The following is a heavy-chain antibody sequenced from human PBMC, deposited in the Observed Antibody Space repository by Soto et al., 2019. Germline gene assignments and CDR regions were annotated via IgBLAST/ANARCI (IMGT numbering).Heavy chain of an antibody. CDR2: IYYSGST. D-gene: IGHD2-15*01. Sequence: SETLSLTCTVSGGSISSSSYYWGWIRQPPGKWLEWIGSIYYSGSTYYNPSLKSRVTISVDTSKNQFSLKLSSVTAADTAVYYCARLVGRAARRFDYWGQGTLVTVSS. CDR3: ARLVGRAARRFDY. CDR1: GGSISSSSYY. J-gene: IGHJ4*02. V-gene: IGHV4-39*01.